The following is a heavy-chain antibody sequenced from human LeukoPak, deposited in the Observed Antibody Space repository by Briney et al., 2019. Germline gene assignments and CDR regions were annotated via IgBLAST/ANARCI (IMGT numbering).Heavy chain of an antibody. CDR3: ARRLGYCSGGSCYSRVWFDP. V-gene: IGHV1-8*01. CDR1: GYTFTNYD. J-gene: IGHJ5*02. CDR2: MNPNSGNT. D-gene: IGHD2-15*01. Sequence: ASVKVSCKASGYTFTNYDINWVRQATGQGLEWMGWMNPNSGNTGYAQKFQGRVTITRNTSISTAYMELSSLRSEDTAVYYCARRLGYCSGGSCYSRVWFDPWGQGTLVTVSS.